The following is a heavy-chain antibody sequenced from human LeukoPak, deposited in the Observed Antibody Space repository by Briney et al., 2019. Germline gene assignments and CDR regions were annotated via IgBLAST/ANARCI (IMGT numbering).Heavy chain of an antibody. V-gene: IGHV3-11*03. D-gene: IGHD3-10*01. J-gene: IGHJ5*02. CDR3: ARSSTLGGKLLKLDP. Sequence: PGGSLRLSCAASGFTFSNAWMSWVRQAPGKGLEWVSYITSSGTYTNYADSVKGRFTISRDNAKNSLHLQMNSLRAEDTAVYYCARSSTLGGKLLKLDPWGQGTLVTVSS. CDR1: GFTFSNAW. CDR2: ITSSGTYT.